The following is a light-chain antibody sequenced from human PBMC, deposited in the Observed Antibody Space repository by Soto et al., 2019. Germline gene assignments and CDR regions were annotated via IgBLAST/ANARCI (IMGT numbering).Light chain of an antibody. CDR2: KAS. V-gene: IGKV1-5*03. CDR1: QSFSSW. CDR3: QQYNTYPFT. Sequence: DIQMTQSPSTLSASVGDRVTITCRASQSFSSWLAWYQQKPGKAPKLLISKASSLESGVPSRFSVSESGTDFTLTISSLQPDDFAPYYCQQYNTYPFTFGQGTQLESK. J-gene: IGKJ2*01.